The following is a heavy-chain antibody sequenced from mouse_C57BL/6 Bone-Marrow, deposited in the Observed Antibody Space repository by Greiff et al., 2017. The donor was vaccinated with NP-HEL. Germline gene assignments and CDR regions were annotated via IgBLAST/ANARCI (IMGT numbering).Heavy chain of an antibody. J-gene: IGHJ4*01. CDR2: INSDGGST. V-gene: IGHV5-2*01. Sequence: EVHLVESGGGLVQPGESLTLSCESNEYEFPSHDMSWVRKTPEKRLELVAAINSDGGSTYYPDTMERRFIISRDNTKKTLYLKMSSLRSEDTALYYCARQGLPGGAMDYWGQGTSVTVSS. CDR3: ARQGLPGGAMDY. CDR1: EYEFPSHD.